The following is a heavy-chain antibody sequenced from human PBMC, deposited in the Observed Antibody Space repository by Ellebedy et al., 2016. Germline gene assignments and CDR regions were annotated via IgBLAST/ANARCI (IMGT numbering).Heavy chain of an antibody. CDR2: IYRDGST. CDR1: GFSVSSYF. V-gene: IGHV3-53*01. CDR3: VRADDLYDAFDI. J-gene: IGHJ3*02. D-gene: IGHD2-15*01. Sequence: GGSLRLXXAASGFSVSSYFMNWVRQAPGKGLEWVSVIYRDGSTHYAGPVKGRLSISRDNSKNTVDLQFNSLRADDTAMYYCVRADDLYDAFDIWGQGTMLTVSS.